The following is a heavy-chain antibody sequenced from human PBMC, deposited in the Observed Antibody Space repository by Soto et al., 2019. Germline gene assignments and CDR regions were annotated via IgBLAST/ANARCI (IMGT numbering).Heavy chain of an antibody. V-gene: IGHV4-4*07. CDR2: IYTSGST. J-gene: IGHJ6*02. CDR3: ARDNVGPYFDWLPHYYYGMEV. Sequence: SETLSLTCTVSGGSISSYYWSWIRQPAGKGLEWIGRIYTSGSTNYNPSLKSRVTMSVDTSKNQFSLKLSSVTAADTAVYYCARDNVGPYFDWLPHYYYGMEVSDQGTTVS. D-gene: IGHD3-9*01. CDR1: GGSISSYY.